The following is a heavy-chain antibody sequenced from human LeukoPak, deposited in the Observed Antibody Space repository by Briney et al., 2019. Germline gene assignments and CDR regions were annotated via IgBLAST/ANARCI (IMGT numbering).Heavy chain of an antibody. Sequence: SETLSLTCTVSGYAVSSGYYWSWIRQPPGKGLEWIGYIYYSGSTNYNPSLKSRVTISVDTSKNQFSLKLSSVTAADTAVYYCATTDYWGQGTLVTVSS. J-gene: IGHJ4*02. V-gene: IGHV4-61*01. CDR2: IYYSGST. CDR1: GYAVSSGYY. CDR3: ATTDY.